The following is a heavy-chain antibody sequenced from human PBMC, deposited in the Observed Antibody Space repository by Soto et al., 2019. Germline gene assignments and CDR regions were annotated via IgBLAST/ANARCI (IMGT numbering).Heavy chain of an antibody. Sequence: GGSLRLSCAASGFTFSSYSMNWVRQAPGKGLEWVSSISSNSSYINYADSVKGRFTISRDNSKNTLYLQMNSLRAEDTAVYYCAKQKSSGYDSDFDYWGQGTLVTVSS. CDR3: AKQKSSGYDSDFDY. CDR1: GFTFSSYS. CDR2: ISSNSSYI. V-gene: IGHV3-21*04. D-gene: IGHD5-12*01. J-gene: IGHJ4*02.